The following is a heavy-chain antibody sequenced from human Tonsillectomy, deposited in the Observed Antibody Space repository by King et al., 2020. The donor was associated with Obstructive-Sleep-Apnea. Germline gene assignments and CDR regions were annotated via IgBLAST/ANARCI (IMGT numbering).Heavy chain of an antibody. CDR2: INHSGST. V-gene: IGHV4-34*01. CDR3: ARSSAEMATIFQNFDY. CDR1: GGSFSGYY. Sequence: VQLQQWGAGLLKPSETLSLTCAVYGGSFSGYYWSWIRQPPGKGLEWIGEINHSGSTNYNPSLKSRVTISVDTSKNQFSLKLSSVTAADTAVYYCARSSAEMATIFQNFDYWGQGTLVTVSS. D-gene: IGHD5-24*01. J-gene: IGHJ4*02.